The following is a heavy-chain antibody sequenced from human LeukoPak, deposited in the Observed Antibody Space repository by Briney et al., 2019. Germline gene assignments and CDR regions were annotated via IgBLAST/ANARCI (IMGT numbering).Heavy chain of an antibody. J-gene: IGHJ5*02. D-gene: IGHD6-19*01. CDR2: IWYDGSNK. Sequence: PGRSLRLSCAASGLTFSSYGMHCVRQAPGKGLEWVAIIWYDGSNKYYADSVKDRFTISRDNSKNTLYLQMNSLRAEDTAVYYCARDLGAVAGKDGPSGWFDPWGQGTLVTVSS. CDR3: ARDLGAVAGKDGPSGWFDP. CDR1: GLTFSSYG. V-gene: IGHV3-33*01.